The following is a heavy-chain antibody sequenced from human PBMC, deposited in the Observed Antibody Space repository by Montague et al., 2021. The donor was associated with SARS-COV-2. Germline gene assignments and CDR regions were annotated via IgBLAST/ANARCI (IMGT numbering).Heavy chain of an antibody. Sequence: SETLSLTCAVYGGSFRNYYWSWIRQSPGKGLEWIGEVDQSGNTNYNPSLKSRVTISADISKNQFSVKLTSVTATDTAVYWCARDVGKGFSGYETEGGFDYWGQGTLVSVSS. J-gene: IGHJ4*02. D-gene: IGHD5-12*01. V-gene: IGHV4-34*01. CDR2: VDQSGNT. CDR3: ARDVGKGFSGYETEGGFDY. CDR1: GGSFRNYY.